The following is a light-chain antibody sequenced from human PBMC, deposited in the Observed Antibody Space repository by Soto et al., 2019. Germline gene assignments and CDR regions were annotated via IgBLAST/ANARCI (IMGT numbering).Light chain of an antibody. J-gene: IGKJ4*01. Sequence: EIVMTQSPATLSMSPGERATLSCRASQSISTKVAWYQQKPGQAPRLLIYGASTRATGVPARFSGSGSGTEFTLSVSSQQSEHFAVCYCQQYNSWPLTFGGGTKVEIK. CDR2: GAS. CDR3: QQYNSWPLT. CDR1: QSISTK. V-gene: IGKV3-15*01.